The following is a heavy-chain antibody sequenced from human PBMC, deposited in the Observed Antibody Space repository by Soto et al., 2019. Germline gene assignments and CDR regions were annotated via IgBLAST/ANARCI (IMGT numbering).Heavy chain of an antibody. D-gene: IGHD2-8*01. CDR2: INPKNGDT. Sequence: QVQLVQSGAEVRKPGASLQVSCKASGYTFTAYHMHWVRQAPGQGLEWMAWINPKNGDTLYAQKFQGRVSRTRDTSMTTVNMEMRRLRSADTAVYYCARVSHGTNWTFDSWGQGTVLTVSS. V-gene: IGHV1-2*02. CDR1: GYTFTAYH. CDR3: ARVSHGTNWTFDS. J-gene: IGHJ4*02.